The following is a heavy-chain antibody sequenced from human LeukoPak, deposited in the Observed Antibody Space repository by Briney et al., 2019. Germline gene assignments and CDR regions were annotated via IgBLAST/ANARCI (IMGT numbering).Heavy chain of an antibody. CDR3: AKDTRGYSYAAFDY. V-gene: IGHV3-9*01. CDR1: GFTFDDYA. CDR2: ISWNSGSI. Sequence: GRSLRLSCAASGFTFDDYAMHWVRQAPGKGLEWVSGISWNSGSIGYADSVKGRFTISRDSAKNSLYLQMNSLRAEDTALYYCAKDTRGYSYAAFDYWGQGTLVTVSS. D-gene: IGHD5-18*01. J-gene: IGHJ4*02.